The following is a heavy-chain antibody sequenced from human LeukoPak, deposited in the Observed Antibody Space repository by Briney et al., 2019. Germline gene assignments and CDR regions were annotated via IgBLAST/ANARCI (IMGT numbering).Heavy chain of an antibody. CDR1: GFTLSSYG. CDR3: AKDLNPREAGATIDY. CDR2: IWHDGSNK. V-gene: IGHV3-30*02. J-gene: IGHJ4*02. D-gene: IGHD1-26*01. Sequence: PGGALRLSRTASGFTLSSYGMHWVRQAPGKGAEGVTVIWHDGSNKYYADSVKGRFTISRDNSKNTLYLQMNSLRAEDTAVYHCAKDLNPREAGATIDYWGQGTLVTVSS.